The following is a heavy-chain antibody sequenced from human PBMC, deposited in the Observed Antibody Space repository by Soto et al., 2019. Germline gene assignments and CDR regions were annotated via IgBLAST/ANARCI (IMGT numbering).Heavy chain of an antibody. CDR1: GDSVSSNSAA. CDR2: TYYRSKWYN. Sequence: SQTLSLTCAISGDSVSSNSAAWNWIRQSPSRGLEWLGRTYYRSKWYNDYAVSVKSRITINPDTSKNQFSLQLNSVTPEDTAVYYFARDIAARPGGYYGMDVWGQGTTVTVSS. CDR3: ARDIAARPGGYYGMDV. J-gene: IGHJ6*02. V-gene: IGHV6-1*01. D-gene: IGHD6-6*01.